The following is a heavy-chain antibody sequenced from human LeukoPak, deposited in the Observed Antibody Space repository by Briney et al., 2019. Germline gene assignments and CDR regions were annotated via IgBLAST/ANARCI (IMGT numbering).Heavy chain of an antibody. CDR1: GGSISSYY. Sequence: SETLSLTCTVSGGSISSYYWSWIRQPPRKGLEWIGYIYYSGTTKYNPSLKSRVTISVDTSKNQFSLKLSSVTAADTAVYYCARDRLAVAGNYYYYGLDVWGQGTTVTVSS. J-gene: IGHJ6*02. V-gene: IGHV4-59*01. CDR3: ARDRLAVAGNYYYYGLDV. D-gene: IGHD6-19*01. CDR2: IYYSGTT.